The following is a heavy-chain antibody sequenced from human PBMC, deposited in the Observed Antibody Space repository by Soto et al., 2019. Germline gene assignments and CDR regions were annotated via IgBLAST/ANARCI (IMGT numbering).Heavy chain of an antibody. CDR1: GGSISSYY. V-gene: IGHV4-59*01. J-gene: IGHJ3*02. CDR3: AREEYDFLSGRRVVNLDM. CDR2: IYYSGST. Sequence: SETLSLTCTASGGSISSYYWSWIRQPPGKGLEWIGYIYYSGSTNYNPSLKSRVTISVDTSKNQFSLKLSSVTAADTAVYYCAREEYDFLSGRRVVNLDMWGQGTMVTVSS. D-gene: IGHD3-3*01.